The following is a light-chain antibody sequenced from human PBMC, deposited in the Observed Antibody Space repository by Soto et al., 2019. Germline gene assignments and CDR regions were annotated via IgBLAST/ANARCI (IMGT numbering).Light chain of an antibody. CDR1: QSITIY. J-gene: IGKJ1*01. Sequence: DIQMTQSPSSLSASVGDRVTITCRASQSITIYLNWYQQQPGKATRRLIYGASTLQTGVPSRFSVSGSMTDFTLTIRDLQPEDLATYYCQQTYTAPRTFGQGTKV. V-gene: IGKV1-39*01. CDR3: QQTYTAPRT. CDR2: GAS.